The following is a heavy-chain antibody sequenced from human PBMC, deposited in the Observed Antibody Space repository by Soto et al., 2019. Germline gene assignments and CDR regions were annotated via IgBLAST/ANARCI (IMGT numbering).Heavy chain of an antibody. D-gene: IGHD3-10*01. V-gene: IGHV3-30-3*01. CDR3: AREDSGSYYYYYYGMDV. CDR2: ISYDGSNK. Sequence: QVQLVESGGGVVQPGRSLRLSCAASGFTFSSYAMHWVRQAPGKGLEWVAVISYDGSNKYYADSVKGRFTISRDNSKNTLYLQRNSLRAEDTAVYYWAREDSGSYYYYYYGMDVWGQGTTVTVSS. J-gene: IGHJ6*02. CDR1: GFTFSSYA.